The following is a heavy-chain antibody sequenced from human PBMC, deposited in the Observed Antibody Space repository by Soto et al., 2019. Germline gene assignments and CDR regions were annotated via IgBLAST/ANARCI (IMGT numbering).Heavy chain of an antibody. CDR3: ARDNTGAYVDH. D-gene: IGHD4-17*01. CDR1: GGSISSGGYY. Sequence: PSETLSLTCTVSGGSISSGGYYWSWIRQHPGKGLEWIGYIYYSGITYYNPALKSRVTISVDTSKSQFSLKLSSVTAADTAMYYCARDNTGAYVDHWGQGNLVPVSS. CDR2: IYYSGIT. V-gene: IGHV4-31*03. J-gene: IGHJ1*01.